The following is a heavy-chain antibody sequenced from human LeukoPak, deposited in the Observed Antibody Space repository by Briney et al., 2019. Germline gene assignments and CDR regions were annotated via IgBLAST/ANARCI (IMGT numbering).Heavy chain of an antibody. Sequence: GGSLRLSCAASGFAFSNYWMNWVRQAPGKGLEWVANIKQDGSETYYVDSVKGRFTISRDNAKNSLYLQMNSLRAGDTAVYYCARESITMVRGPASNWGQGTLVTVSS. CDR2: IKQDGSET. CDR1: GFAFSNYW. D-gene: IGHD3-10*01. CDR3: ARESITMVRGPASN. J-gene: IGHJ4*02. V-gene: IGHV3-7*01.